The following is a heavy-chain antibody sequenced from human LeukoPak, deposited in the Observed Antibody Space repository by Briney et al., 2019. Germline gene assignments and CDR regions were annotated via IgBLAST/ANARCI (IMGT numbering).Heavy chain of an antibody. CDR3: ARGPTNWYSSSWYSYGMDV. D-gene: IGHD6-13*01. Sequence: SETLSLTCAVDGGSFSGYYWSWTRQPPGKGLEWIGEINHSGSTNYNPSLKSRVTISVDTSKNQFSLKLSSVTAADTAVYYCARGPTNWYSSSWYSYGMDVWGQGTTVTVSS. CDR2: INHSGST. J-gene: IGHJ6*02. V-gene: IGHV4-34*01. CDR1: GGSFSGYY.